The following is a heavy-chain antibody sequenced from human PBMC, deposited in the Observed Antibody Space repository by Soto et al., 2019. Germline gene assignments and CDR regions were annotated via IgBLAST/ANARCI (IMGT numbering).Heavy chain of an antibody. CDR3: ARQGSSGDYYYGMDV. V-gene: IGHV5-51*01. Sequence: EVQLVQSGVEVKESGESLKISCQGSGYRFPSYWIAWVRQMPGQGLEWMGIIYPGDSEARYSPSFEGQVTMSADKTTSTAFLQWGSLKASDSAVYYCARQGSSGDYYYGMDVWGQGTTVTVSS. CDR2: IYPGDSEA. CDR1: GYRFPSYW. D-gene: IGHD3-10*01. J-gene: IGHJ6*02.